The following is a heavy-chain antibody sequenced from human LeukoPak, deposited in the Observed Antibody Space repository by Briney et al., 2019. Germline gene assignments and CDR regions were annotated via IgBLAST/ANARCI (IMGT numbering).Heavy chain of an antibody. Sequence: GGSLRLSCAASGFTLSNYGMHWVRQAPGKGLEWVAVVSYDGSNKHYADSVKGRFTISRDNAKNTLHLQMNSLRAEDTAVYYCAKENVLYSGSYGSPDYWGQGTLVTVSS. J-gene: IGHJ4*02. V-gene: IGHV3-30*18. CDR2: VSYDGSNK. CDR3: AKENVLYSGSYGSPDY. CDR1: GFTLSNYG. D-gene: IGHD1-26*01.